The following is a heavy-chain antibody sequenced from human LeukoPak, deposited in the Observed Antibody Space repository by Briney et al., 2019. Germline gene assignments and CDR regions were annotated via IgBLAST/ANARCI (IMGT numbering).Heavy chain of an antibody. V-gene: IGHV3-66*01. CDR2: IYSGGST. Sequence: QPGGSLRLSCAASGFTVSSNYMSWVRQAPGKGLEWVSVIYSGGSTYYADSVKGRFTISRDNSKNTLYLQMNSLRAEDTAVYYCARGDYDSSGYYPDYWGQGTLVTVSS. CDR1: GFTVSSNY. D-gene: IGHD3-22*01. J-gene: IGHJ4*02. CDR3: ARGDYDSSGYYPDY.